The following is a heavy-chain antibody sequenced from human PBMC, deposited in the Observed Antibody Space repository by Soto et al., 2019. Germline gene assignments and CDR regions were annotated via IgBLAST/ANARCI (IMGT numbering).Heavy chain of an antibody. Sequence: GGSLRLSCAASGFTFSNAWMNWVRQAPGKGLEWVGRIKSKTDGGRKDYAAPVKGRFTISRDDSKNTLYVQMNSLKTEDTAVYYCTTEVRAYYGSGSYPFPFDYWGQGTLVTVSS. CDR3: TTEVRAYYGSGSYPFPFDY. V-gene: IGHV3-15*07. CDR2: IKSKTDGGRK. CDR1: GFTFSNAW. D-gene: IGHD3-10*01. J-gene: IGHJ4*02.